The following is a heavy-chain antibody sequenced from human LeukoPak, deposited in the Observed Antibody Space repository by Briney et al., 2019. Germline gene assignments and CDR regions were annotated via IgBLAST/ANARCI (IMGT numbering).Heavy chain of an antibody. CDR1: GFTFSDYY. D-gene: IGHD3-10*01. J-gene: IGHJ4*02. CDR3: ARDRNILLWFGEFDY. Sequence: GGSLRLSCAASGFTFSDYYMSWIRQAPGKGLEWVSYISSSGSTIYYADSVKGRFTISRDNAKKSLYLQMNSLRAEDTAVYYCARDRNILLWFGEFDYWGQGALVTVSS. V-gene: IGHV3-11*04. CDR2: ISSSGSTI.